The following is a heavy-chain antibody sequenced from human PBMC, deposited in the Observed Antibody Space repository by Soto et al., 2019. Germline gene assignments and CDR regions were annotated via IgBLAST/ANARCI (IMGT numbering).Heavy chain of an antibody. CDR1: GFSLSNARMG. J-gene: IGHJ4*02. CDR3: ARDILTGYYLDNFDY. CDR2: IFSNDEK. D-gene: IGHD3-9*01. V-gene: IGHV2-26*01. Sequence: SGPTLVNPTETLTLTCTVSGFSLSNARMGVSWIRQPPGKALEWLAHIFSNDEKSYSTSLKSRLTISKDTSKSQVVLTMTNMDPVDTATYYCARDILTGYYLDNFDYWGQGTLVTVSS.